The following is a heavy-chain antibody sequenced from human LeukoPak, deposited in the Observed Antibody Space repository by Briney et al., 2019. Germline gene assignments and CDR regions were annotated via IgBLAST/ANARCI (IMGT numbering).Heavy chain of an antibody. Sequence: GASVKVSCKASVYIFTSYYMHWVRQAPGQGLEWMGIINPSNGSTSYAQKFQGRVTMTRDTSTSTVYMELSGLRSEDTAVNYYARAGRDDSSGYWGQGTLVTVSS. V-gene: IGHV1-46*03. D-gene: IGHD3-22*01. CDR3: ARAGRDDSSGY. CDR2: INPSNGST. CDR1: VYIFTSYY. J-gene: IGHJ4*02.